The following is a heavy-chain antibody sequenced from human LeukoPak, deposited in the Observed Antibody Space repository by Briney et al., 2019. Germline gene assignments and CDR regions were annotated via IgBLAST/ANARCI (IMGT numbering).Heavy chain of an antibody. J-gene: IGHJ4*02. D-gene: IGHD6-13*01. CDR1: GGSISSYF. CDR2: IYYSGST. V-gene: IGHV4-59*06. CDR3: ARDSAAGTYGY. Sequence: SETLSLTCTVSGGSISSYFWSWIRQPPGKGLEWIGYIYYSGSTYYNPSLKSRVTISVDTSKNQFSLKLSSVTAADTAVYYCARDSAAGTYGYWGQGTLVTVSS.